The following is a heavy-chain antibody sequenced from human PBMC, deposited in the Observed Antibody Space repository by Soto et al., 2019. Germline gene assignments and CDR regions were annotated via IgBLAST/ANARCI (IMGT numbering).Heavy chain of an antibody. CDR1: GFTFSSYA. J-gene: IGHJ4*02. D-gene: IGHD6-13*01. V-gene: IGHV3-23*01. Sequence: EVQLLESGGGLVQPGGSQRLSCAASGFTFSSYAMNWVRQAPGKGLEWVSVISGSGGSTYYADSVKGRFTISRDNSKNPLYLQMNSLRAEDTAVYYCARRSSSWYFDYWGQGTLVTVSS. CDR2: ISGSGGST. CDR3: ARRSSSWYFDY.